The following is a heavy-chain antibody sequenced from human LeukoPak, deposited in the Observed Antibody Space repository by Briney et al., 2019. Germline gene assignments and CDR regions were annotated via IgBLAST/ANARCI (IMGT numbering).Heavy chain of an antibody. Sequence: ASVKVSCKASGYTFTSYDINWVRQATGQGLEWMGWMNPNSGNTGYAQKFQGRVTMTRNTSISTAYMELSSLRSEDTAVYYCARGPTPILLKGRVGRLDVWGQGTTVTVSS. CDR1: GYTFTSYD. J-gene: IGHJ6*02. CDR3: ARGPTPILLKGRVGRLDV. V-gene: IGHV1-8*01. CDR2: MNPNSGNT. D-gene: IGHD3-10*01.